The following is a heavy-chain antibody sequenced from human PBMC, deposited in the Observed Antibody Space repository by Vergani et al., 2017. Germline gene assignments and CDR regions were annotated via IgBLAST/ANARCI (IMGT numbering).Heavy chain of an antibody. J-gene: IGHJ3*02. CDR3: TTEFIVVDIDI. D-gene: IGHD2-21*01. CDR1: GFTFSNAW. Sequence: EVQLVESGGGLVKPGGSLRLSCAASGFTFSNAWMSWVRQAPGKGLEWVGRIKSKTDGGTTDYASPVKGRFTISRDDSKNTLYLQMNSLKTEDTAVYYCTTEFIVVDIDIWGQGTMVTVSS. CDR2: IKSKTDGGTT. V-gene: IGHV3-15*01.